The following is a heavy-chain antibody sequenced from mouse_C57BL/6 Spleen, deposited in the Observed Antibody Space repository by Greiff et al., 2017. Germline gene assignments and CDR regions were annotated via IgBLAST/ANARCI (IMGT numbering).Heavy chain of an antibody. Sequence: VQLQQSGPELVKPGASVKISCKASGYSFTDYNMNWVKQSNGKSLEWIGVINPNYGTTSYNQKFKGKATLTVDQSSSTAYMQLNILTSEDSAVYYCAKITTVVGDWYFDVWGTGTTVTVSS. CDR2: INPNYGTT. V-gene: IGHV1-39*01. CDR3: AKITTVVGDWYFDV. CDR1: GYSFTDYN. D-gene: IGHD1-1*01. J-gene: IGHJ1*03.